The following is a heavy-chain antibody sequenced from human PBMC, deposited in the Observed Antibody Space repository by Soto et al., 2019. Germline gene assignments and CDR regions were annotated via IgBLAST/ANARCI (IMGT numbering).Heavy chain of an antibody. CDR1: GFTFSSYS. Sequence: GGSLRLSCAASGFTFSSYSMNWVRQAPGKGLEWVSSISSSSSYVYYADSVKGRFTISRDNAKNSLYLQMNSLRAEDTAVYYCARVPGIAMNWFDPWGQGTLVTVSS. CDR3: ARVPGIAMNWFDP. V-gene: IGHV3-21*01. D-gene: IGHD6-13*01. J-gene: IGHJ5*02. CDR2: ISSSSSYV.